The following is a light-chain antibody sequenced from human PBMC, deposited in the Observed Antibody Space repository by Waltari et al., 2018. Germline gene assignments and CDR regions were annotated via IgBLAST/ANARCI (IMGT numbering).Light chain of an antibody. CDR3: TSYTSAASWV. Sequence: QSALTQPASVSGSPGPSITISCTGTSSDVGGYNYVCLFQQHPGRAPKLIIYYVSNRPAGLSTRFLCSKSANTASLTISGLQTEDEADYYCTSYTSAASWVFGAGTKLTVV. CDR2: YVS. CDR1: SSDVGGYNY. V-gene: IGLV2-14*03. J-gene: IGLJ3*02.